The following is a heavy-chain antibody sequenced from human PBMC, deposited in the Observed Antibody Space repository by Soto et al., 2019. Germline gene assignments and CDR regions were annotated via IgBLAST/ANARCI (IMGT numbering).Heavy chain of an antibody. CDR2: ISYDGSNK. J-gene: IGHJ5*02. D-gene: IGHD2-21*01. CDR1: GFTFSSYG. V-gene: IGHV3-30*18. Sequence: LRLSCAASGFTFSSYGMHWVRQAPGKGLEWVAVISYDGSNKYYADSVKGRFTISRDNSKNTLYLQMNSLRAEDTAVYYCAKEVVAPTGWFDPWGQGTLVTVSS. CDR3: AKEVVAPTGWFDP.